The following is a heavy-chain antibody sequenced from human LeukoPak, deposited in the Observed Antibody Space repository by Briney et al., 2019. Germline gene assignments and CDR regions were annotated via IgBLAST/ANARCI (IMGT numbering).Heavy chain of an antibody. V-gene: IGHV3-30*02. Sequence: PGGSLRLSCAASGFSFSNYGMQWVRQAPGKGLEWVAFIQKDGSEKYYADSVKGRFTISRDNAKNSLYLQMNSLRAEDTAVYYCPSHTGTGDAFRPFHIWGQGTMVTVSS. D-gene: IGHD2-21*02. CDR1: GFSFSNYG. CDR3: PSHTGTGDAFRPFHI. CDR2: IQKDGSEK. J-gene: IGHJ3*02.